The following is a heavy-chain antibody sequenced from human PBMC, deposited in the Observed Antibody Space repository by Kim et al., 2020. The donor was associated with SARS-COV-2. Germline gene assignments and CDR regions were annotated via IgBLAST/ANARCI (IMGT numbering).Heavy chain of an antibody. D-gene: IGHD3-10*01. CDR1: GGSVSSGSYY. CDR3: ARARRITMVRGNWFDP. J-gene: IGHJ5*02. Sequence: SETLSLTCTVSGGSVSSGSYYWSWIRQPPGKGLEWIGYIYYSGSTNYNPSLKSRVTISVDTSKNQFSLKLSSVTAADTAVYYCARARRITMVRGNWFDPWGQGTLVTVSS. CDR2: IYYSGST. V-gene: IGHV4-61*01.